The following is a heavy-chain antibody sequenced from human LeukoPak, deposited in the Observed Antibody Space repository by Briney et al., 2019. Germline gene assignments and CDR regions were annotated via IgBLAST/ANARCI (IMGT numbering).Heavy chain of an antibody. J-gene: IGHJ4*02. D-gene: IGHD3-16*02. V-gene: IGHV3-7*03. CDR3: VRNRAFGGVIVNAEYYFDY. CDR2: IKQDGSEN. Sequence: GGSLRLSCAASGFTFSSYWMSWVRQAPGKGLQWVANIKQDGSENYYLDSVKGRFTISRDNAKNSLYLQMNSLRAEDTAVYYCVRNRAFGGVIVNAEYYFDYWGQGTLVTVSS. CDR1: GFTFSSYW.